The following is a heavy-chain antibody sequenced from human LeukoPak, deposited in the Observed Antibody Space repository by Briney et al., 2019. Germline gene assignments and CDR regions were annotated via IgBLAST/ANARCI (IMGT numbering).Heavy chain of an antibody. D-gene: IGHD2-15*01. Sequence: PSETLSLTCTVSGGSISTYYWSWIRQPPGKGLEWIGYIYFSGSTDYNPSLKSRVTISVDTSKNQFSLKLSSLTAADTAVYYCARGGWSLDYWGQGTLVTVSS. CDR3: ARGGWSLDY. CDR2: IYFSGST. V-gene: IGHV4-59*01. J-gene: IGHJ4*02. CDR1: GGSISTYY.